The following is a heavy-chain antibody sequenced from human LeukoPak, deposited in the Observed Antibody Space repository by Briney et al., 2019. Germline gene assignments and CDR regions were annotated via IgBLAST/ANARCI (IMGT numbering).Heavy chain of an antibody. CDR3: ASLRYAARKNWFDP. CDR1: GGSISSGGYY. CDR2: IYYSGST. D-gene: IGHD4/OR15-4a*01. J-gene: IGHJ5*02. Sequence: PSETLSLTCTVSGGSISSGGYYWSWIRQHPGKGLEWIGYIYYSGSTYYNPSLKSRATISVDTSKNQFSLKLSSVTAADTAVYYCASLRYAARKNWFDPWGQGTLVTVSS. V-gene: IGHV4-31*03.